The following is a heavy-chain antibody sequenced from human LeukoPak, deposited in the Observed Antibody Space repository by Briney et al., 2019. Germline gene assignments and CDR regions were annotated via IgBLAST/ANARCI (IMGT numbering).Heavy chain of an antibody. CDR2: IYPGDSDT. V-gene: IGHV5-51*01. CDR3: ARGGRYSYGSSEN. CDR1: GYTFIGYY. J-gene: IGHJ4*02. Sequence: KVSCKASGYTFIGYYMHWVRQAPGQGLECMGIIYPGDSDTRYSPSFQGQVTMSADKSITTAYLQWSSLKASDTAMYYCARGGRYSYGSSENWGQRTLVTVSS. D-gene: IGHD5-18*01.